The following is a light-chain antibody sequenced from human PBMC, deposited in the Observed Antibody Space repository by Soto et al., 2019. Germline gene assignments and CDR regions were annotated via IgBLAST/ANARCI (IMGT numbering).Light chain of an antibody. V-gene: IGLV2-14*01. J-gene: IGLJ2*01. CDR3: TSYTSTSIVV. CDR1: SSDIGGYNY. CDR2: DVN. Sequence: QSALTQPASVSGSPGQSITISCTGTSSDIGGYNYVSWYQQHLGKSPKLMIYDVNNRPSVVSNRFSASKSGNTASLTISGLQAEDEADYYCTSYTSTSIVVFGGGTKLTVL.